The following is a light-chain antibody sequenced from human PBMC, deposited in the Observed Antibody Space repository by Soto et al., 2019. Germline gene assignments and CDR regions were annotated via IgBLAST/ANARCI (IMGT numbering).Light chain of an antibody. CDR3: SSYAGSNNYV. Sequence: QSVLTPTPSASGSPGQSVTISCTGTCSDVGAYDSVSWYQDHPGNAPKALIYEVSKRPSGVPDRCSGSKSGNTASLTVSGLQAEDEADYFCSSYAGSNNYVFGTGTKVTVL. V-gene: IGLV2-8*01. CDR2: EVS. CDR1: CSDVGAYDS. J-gene: IGLJ1*01.